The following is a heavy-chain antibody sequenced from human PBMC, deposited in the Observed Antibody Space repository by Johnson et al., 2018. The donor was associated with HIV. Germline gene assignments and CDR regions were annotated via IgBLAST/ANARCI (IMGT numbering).Heavy chain of an antibody. Sequence: MLLVESGGGLVQPGGSLRLSCEATGFTFSNYWMSWVRQAPGKGLEWLANIKEDGSEDFYVDSLKGRFIISRDNAQNSVYLQMDSLRAEDSAVYYCSRDGVYSSPLDAFDIWGQGTIVTVSS. CDR1: GFTFSNYW. CDR2: IKEDGSED. D-gene: IGHD6-13*01. V-gene: IGHV3-7*05. J-gene: IGHJ3*02. CDR3: SRDGVYSSPLDAFDI.